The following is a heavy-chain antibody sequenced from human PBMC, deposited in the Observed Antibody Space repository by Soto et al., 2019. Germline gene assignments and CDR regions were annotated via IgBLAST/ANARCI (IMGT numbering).Heavy chain of an antibody. CDR1: GFTFSSYS. D-gene: IGHD6-13*01. CDR2: ISSSSYI. CDR3: ARDPKPGVAAAGTLEYFQH. Sequence: GSLRLSCAGSGFTFSSYSMKWVRQATGKGLEWVSSISSSSYIYYADSVKGRFTISRDNAKNSLYLQMNSLRAEDTAVYYCARDPKPGVAAAGTLEYFQHWGQGTLVTVSS. J-gene: IGHJ1*01. V-gene: IGHV3-21*01.